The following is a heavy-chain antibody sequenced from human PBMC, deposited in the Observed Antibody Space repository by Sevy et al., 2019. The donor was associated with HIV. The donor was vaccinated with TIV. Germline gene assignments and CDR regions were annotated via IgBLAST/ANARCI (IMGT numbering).Heavy chain of an antibody. CDR3: ARGPLTTVTTVWFDP. J-gene: IGHJ5*02. V-gene: IGHV1-3*01. D-gene: IGHD4-4*01. CDR2: INAGNGNT. Sequence: ASVTVSCKATGYTFTSYAMHWVRQAPGQRREWMGWINAGNGNTKYSHKFQGRVTITRNTSESTAYMVLSSLSSENTAVYYWARGPLTTVTTVWFDPWGQGTLVTVSS. CDR1: GYTFTSYA.